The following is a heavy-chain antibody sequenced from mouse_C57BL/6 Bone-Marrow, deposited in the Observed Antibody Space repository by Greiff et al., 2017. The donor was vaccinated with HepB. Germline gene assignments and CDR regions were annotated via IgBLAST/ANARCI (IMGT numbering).Heavy chain of an antibody. D-gene: IGHD2-4*01. Sequence: QVQLQQPEAELVMPGASVKLSCKASGYTFTSYWMHWVKQRTGQGLEWIGEIDPSDSYTNYNQKFKGKSTLTVDKSSSTAYMQLSSLTSEDSAVYYCARHYYDYDEGFAYWGQGTLVTVSA. V-gene: IGHV1-69*01. CDR2: IDPSDSYT. J-gene: IGHJ3*01. CDR1: GYTFTSYW. CDR3: ARHYYDYDEGFAY.